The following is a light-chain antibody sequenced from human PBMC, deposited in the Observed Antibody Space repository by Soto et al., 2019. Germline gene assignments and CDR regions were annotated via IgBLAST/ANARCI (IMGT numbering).Light chain of an antibody. Sequence: DIHMTQSPATLSASVGDRVTITCRASQSISTWLAWYQQKPGKAPKLLIYWASSLESGVPSRFSGSGSGTEFTLTISSLQPDDFAAYYCQHYTTSSVTFGPGTKVDI. J-gene: IGKJ3*01. CDR1: QSISTW. V-gene: IGKV1-5*03. CDR3: QHYTTSSVT. CDR2: WAS.